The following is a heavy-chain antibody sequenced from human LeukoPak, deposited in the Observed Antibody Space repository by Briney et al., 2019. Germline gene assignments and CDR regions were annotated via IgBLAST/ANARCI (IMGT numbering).Heavy chain of an antibody. V-gene: IGHV3-48*02. D-gene: IGHD7-27*01. CDR3: ARELGPYSDF. CDR1: GFTFSTYS. Sequence: PGGSLRLSCAASGFTFSTYSMNWVRQDPGKGLEWVSYISSGSGTIYYADSVKGRFTISRDNAKTSLYLQMNSLRDEDTGVYYCARELGPYSDFWGQGTLVTVSS. J-gene: IGHJ4*02. CDR2: ISSGSGTI.